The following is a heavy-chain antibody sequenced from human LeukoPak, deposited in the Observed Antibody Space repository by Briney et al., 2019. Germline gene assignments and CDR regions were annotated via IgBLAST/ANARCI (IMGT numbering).Heavy chain of an antibody. CDR1: GFTFDDYA. Sequence: GRSLGLSCAASGFTFDDYAMHWVRQAPGKGLEWVSGISWNSGSIGYADSVKGRFTISRDNAKNSLYLQMNSLRAEDTALYYCAKDKGLGAVAGNPYYYGMDVWGQGTTVTVSS. J-gene: IGHJ6*02. CDR3: AKDKGLGAVAGNPYYYGMDV. V-gene: IGHV3-9*01. CDR2: ISWNSGSI. D-gene: IGHD6-19*01.